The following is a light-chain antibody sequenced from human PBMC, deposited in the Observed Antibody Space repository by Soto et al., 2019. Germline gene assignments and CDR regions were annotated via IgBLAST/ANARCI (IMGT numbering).Light chain of an antibody. J-gene: IGKJ1*01. CDR1: QSFSSN. CDR3: QQCNNWPWT. CDR2: GAS. Sequence: EIVMTQSPATLSVSPGERATLSCRASQSFSSNLAWYQQKPGQAPRLLIYGASTRATGIPARFSGSGSGTEFTLTISSLQSEDFAVYYCQQCNNWPWTFGQGTKVEIK. V-gene: IGKV3-15*01.